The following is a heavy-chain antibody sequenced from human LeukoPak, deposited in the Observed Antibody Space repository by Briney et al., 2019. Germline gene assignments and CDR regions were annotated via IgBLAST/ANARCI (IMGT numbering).Heavy chain of an antibody. V-gene: IGHV3-21*04. CDR2: ISSSSSYI. CDR1: RFTFSSYG. Sequence: PGRSLRLSCAASRFTFSSYGMHWVRQAPGKGLEWVSSISSSSSYIYYADSVKGRFTISRDNAKNSLYLQMNSLRAEDTAVYFCATRLPDGYSLEWGQGTLVTVSS. J-gene: IGHJ4*02. CDR3: ATRLPDGYSLE. D-gene: IGHD5-24*01.